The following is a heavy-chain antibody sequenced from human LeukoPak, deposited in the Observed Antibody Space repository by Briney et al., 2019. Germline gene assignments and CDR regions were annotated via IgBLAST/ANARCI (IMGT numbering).Heavy chain of an antibody. J-gene: IGHJ4*02. Sequence: PSETLSLTYTVSGGSISSGGYYWSWIRQHPGKGLEWIGYIYYSGSTYYNPSLKSRVTISVDTSKNQFSLKLSSVTAADTAVYYCARGPLDSSGYYSNFDYWGQGTLVTVSS. CDR2: IYYSGST. CDR1: GGSISSGGYY. D-gene: IGHD3-22*01. CDR3: ARGPLDSSGYYSNFDY. V-gene: IGHV4-31*03.